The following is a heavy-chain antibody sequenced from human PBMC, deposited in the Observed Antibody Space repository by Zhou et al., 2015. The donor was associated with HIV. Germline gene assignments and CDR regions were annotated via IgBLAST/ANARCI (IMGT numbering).Heavy chain of an antibody. Sequence: QVLLVQSGAEVKKPGSSVKVSCEASGGTFSNYAVSWVRQAPGQGLEWMGAIIPMFGTVRYAQKFQGRVTLTADRSTNTAYMEMRSLRSEDTAMYYCAREITFGSGWFDSWGLGTLVTVSS. CDR3: AREITFGSGWFDS. J-gene: IGHJ5*01. V-gene: IGHV1-69*06. CDR2: IIPMFGTV. D-gene: IGHD6-19*01. CDR1: GGTFSNYA.